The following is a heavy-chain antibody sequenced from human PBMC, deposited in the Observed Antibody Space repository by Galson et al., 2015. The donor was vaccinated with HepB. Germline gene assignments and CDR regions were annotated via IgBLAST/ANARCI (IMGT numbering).Heavy chain of an antibody. V-gene: IGHV3-30*02. D-gene: IGHD3-22*01. CDR2: IRYDGTNE. J-gene: IGHJ3*02. Sequence: SLRLSCAASGFTFSSYGMHWVRQAPGKGLEWVAFIRYDGTNEYYADSVKGRFTISRDNSKNTLYLQMNSLRAEDTAVYYCATSVVLSGFDAFDIWGQGTMVTVSS. CDR3: ATSVVLSGFDAFDI. CDR1: GFTFSSYG.